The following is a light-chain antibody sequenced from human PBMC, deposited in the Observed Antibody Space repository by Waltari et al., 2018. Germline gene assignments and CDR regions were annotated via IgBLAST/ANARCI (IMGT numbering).Light chain of an antibody. CDR2: GAS. Sequence: EVLMTQSPATLSVSPGERATLSCRASQSVGSNLAGYQQKPGQAPRLLIYGASTRATGIPARFSGSGSGTEFTLTISSLQSEDVAVYYCQHYDQWPPLFCPGTKVDIK. V-gene: IGKV3-15*01. CDR1: QSVGSN. CDR3: QHYDQWPPL. J-gene: IGKJ3*01.